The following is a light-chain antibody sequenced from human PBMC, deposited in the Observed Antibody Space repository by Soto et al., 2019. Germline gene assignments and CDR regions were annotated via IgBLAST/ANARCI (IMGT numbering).Light chain of an antibody. Sequence: QSALTQPASVSGSPGQSITISCTGTSSDVGGYNSVSWYQQHPGKAPKLMIYEVSNRPSGVSNRFSGSKSGYTASLTISGLQAEDEADYYCSSYTSSSTLVFGTGTKLTVL. CDR2: EVS. CDR1: SSDVGGYNS. CDR3: SSYTSSSTLV. J-gene: IGLJ1*01. V-gene: IGLV2-14*01.